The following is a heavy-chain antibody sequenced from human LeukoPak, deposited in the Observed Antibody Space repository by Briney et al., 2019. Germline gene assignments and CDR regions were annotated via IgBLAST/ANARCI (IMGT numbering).Heavy chain of an antibody. J-gene: IGHJ4*02. Sequence: PSETLSLTCTVSGGSISNYHWSWIRQPPGKGLEWIGSIYHSGSTYYNPSLKSRVTISVDTSKNQFSLKLSSVTAADTAVYYCARGKWYDYWGQGTLVTVSS. CDR2: IYHSGST. CDR3: ARGKWYDY. D-gene: IGHD2-15*01. CDR1: GGSISNYH. V-gene: IGHV4-59*08.